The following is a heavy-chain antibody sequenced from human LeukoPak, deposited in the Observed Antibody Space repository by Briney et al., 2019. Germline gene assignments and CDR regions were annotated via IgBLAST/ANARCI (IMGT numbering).Heavy chain of an antibody. D-gene: IGHD6-13*01. CDR1: GYTFTSYY. CDR2: INPSGGST. Sequence: GASVKVSCKASGYTFTSYYTHWVRQAPGQGLEWMGIINPSGGSTSYAQKFQGRVTMTRDTSTSTVYMELSSLRSEDTAVYYCARSPSSWYWYYYYYGMDVWGQGTTVTVSS. V-gene: IGHV1-46*01. CDR3: ARSPSSWYWYYYYYGMDV. J-gene: IGHJ6*02.